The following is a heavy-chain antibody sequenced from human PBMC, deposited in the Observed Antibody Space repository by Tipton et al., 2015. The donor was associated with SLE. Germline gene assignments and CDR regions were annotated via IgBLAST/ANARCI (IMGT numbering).Heavy chain of an antibody. CDR2: IYYSGST. J-gene: IGHJ4*02. CDR1: GGSISSANYY. CDR3: VRLRSKVLIDY. D-gene: IGHD2-8*01. Sequence: GLVKPSETLSLTCTVSGGSISSANYYWGWLRQPPGKGLDWIGTIYYSGSTYYYPSLKSRITISVDTSKNQFSLEVGSVTAADTAVYYCVRLRSKVLIDYWGQGTLVTVSS. V-gene: IGHV4-39*07.